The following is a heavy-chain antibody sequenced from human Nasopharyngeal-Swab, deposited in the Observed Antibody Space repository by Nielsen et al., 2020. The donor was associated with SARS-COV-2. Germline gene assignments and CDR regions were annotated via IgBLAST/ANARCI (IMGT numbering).Heavy chain of an antibody. V-gene: IGHV3-33*01. D-gene: IGHD3-10*01. Sequence: SLKISCAASGFIFSPSGMHWVRQSPVKGLEWLTPLCYDGSNKYYADSVKGRFTVSRDNSKNTLFLEMDGLRAEDTAVYYCARGSSVHAFDVWGRGTEVTVSS. CDR3: ARGSSVHAFDV. CDR2: LCYDGSNK. CDR1: GFIFSPSG. J-gene: IGHJ3*01.